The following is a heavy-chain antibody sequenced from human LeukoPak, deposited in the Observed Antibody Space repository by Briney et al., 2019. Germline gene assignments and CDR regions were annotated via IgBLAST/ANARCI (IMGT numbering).Heavy chain of an antibody. CDR2: ISSSSSYI. V-gene: IGHV3-21*01. Sequence: KPGGSLRLSCAASGFTFSSYSMNWVRQAPGKGLEWVSSISSSSSYIYYADSVKGRFTISRDNAKNSLYLQMNSLRAEDTAVYYCARASSGNYYYYYYMDVWGKGTTVTVSS. CDR1: GFTFSSYS. J-gene: IGHJ6*03. D-gene: IGHD6-19*01. CDR3: ARASSGNYYYYYYMDV.